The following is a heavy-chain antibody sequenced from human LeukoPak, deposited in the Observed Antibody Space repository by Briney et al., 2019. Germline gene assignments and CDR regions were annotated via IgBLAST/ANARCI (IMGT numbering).Heavy chain of an antibody. CDR3: AKEDIVSTMGNFDY. D-gene: IGHD5/OR15-5a*01. J-gene: IGHJ4*02. CDR1: GFTFSSYA. V-gene: IGHV3-23*01. Sequence: GGSLRLSCAASGFTFSSYAMSWVRQAPGKGLEGVSALTGSGATTNYADSVKGRFTISRDNSKNTLFLQMNSLRAEDTAVYYCAKEDIVSTMGNFDYWGQGTLVTVSS. CDR2: LTGSGATT.